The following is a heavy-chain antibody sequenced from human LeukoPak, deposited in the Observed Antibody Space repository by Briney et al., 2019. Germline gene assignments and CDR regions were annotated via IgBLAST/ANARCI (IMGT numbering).Heavy chain of an antibody. D-gene: IGHD2-8*01. V-gene: IGHV6-1*01. CDR1: RVSVSSSSAG. Sequence: SQTLSLTPAISRVSVSSSSAGGNWTRQSPSGGLEWLGRTYYRSKWYHDYAVSVKSRITINPDTSKNQVSLQLNSVTPEDTAVYYCARDAATANGAHSDAFDIWGQGTMVTVSS. CDR3: ARDAATANGAHSDAFDI. J-gene: IGHJ3*02. CDR2: TYYRSKWYH.